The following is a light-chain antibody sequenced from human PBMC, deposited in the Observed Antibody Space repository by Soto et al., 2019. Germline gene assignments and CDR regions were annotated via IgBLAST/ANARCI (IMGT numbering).Light chain of an antibody. V-gene: IGKV3-11*01. J-gene: IGKJ4*01. CDR3: QQRSSWPLT. CDR1: QSVRIY. Sequence: EIVLTQSPATLSLSPGERATLSCRASQSVRIYLAWYQQKPGQAPRLLIDGASNRATGIPARFSGSGSGTDFTLTISSLEPEDFAIYYCQQRSSWPLTFGGGTKVEI. CDR2: GAS.